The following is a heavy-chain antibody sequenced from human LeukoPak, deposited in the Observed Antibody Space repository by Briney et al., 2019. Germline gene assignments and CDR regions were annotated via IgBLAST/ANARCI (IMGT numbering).Heavy chain of an antibody. D-gene: IGHD2-15*01. CDR2: INSDGSST. V-gene: IGHV3-74*01. Sequence: GGSLRLSWAASGFTFSSYWMHWVRQAPGKVLVWVSRINSDGSSTSYADSEKGRFTISRDNAKNTLYMTMNSLRAEDTAVYYCASGDPTGCSGGSCYAPGDYYGMDVWGQGATVTVSS. CDR3: ASGDPTGCSGGSCYAPGDYYGMDV. J-gene: IGHJ6*02. CDR1: GFTFSSYW.